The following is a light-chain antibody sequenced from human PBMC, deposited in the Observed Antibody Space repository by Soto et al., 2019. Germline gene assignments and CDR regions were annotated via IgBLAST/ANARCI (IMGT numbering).Light chain of an antibody. Sequence: QSVLTQPASVSGSPGQSITISCTGTSSDIGSYNLVSWYQQHPGKAPKLMIYEATKRPSGVSNRFSGSKSGNTASLTSSGLQAEDEADYYCCLYASSSTFIFGGGTKLTVL. J-gene: IGLJ2*01. CDR1: SSDIGSYNL. V-gene: IGLV2-23*02. CDR3: CLYASSSTFI. CDR2: EAT.